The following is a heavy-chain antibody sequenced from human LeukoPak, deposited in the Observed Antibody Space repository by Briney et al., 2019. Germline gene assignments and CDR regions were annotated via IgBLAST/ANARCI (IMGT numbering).Heavy chain of an antibody. D-gene: IGHD1-14*01. CDR3: ARSNPNRNALDL. CDR2: IKKDGSEE. J-gene: IGHJ3*01. CDR1: GLTFNSYL. Sequence: PGGSLRLSCAASGLTFNSYLMSWVRQAPGRGLEWVANIKKDGSEENYLDSVKGRFTVSRDNAKNSLNLQMNSLRGEDTAVYYCARSNPNRNALDLWGQGTMVTISS. V-gene: IGHV3-7*01.